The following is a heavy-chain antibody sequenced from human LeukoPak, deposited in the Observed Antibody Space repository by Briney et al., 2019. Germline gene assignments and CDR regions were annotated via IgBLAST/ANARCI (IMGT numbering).Heavy chain of an antibody. CDR1: GFTFSNNR. CDR2: IKGDGSER. CDR3: ARSTAGFDS. D-gene: IGHD2-21*02. J-gene: IGHJ4*02. V-gene: IGHV3-7*04. Sequence: GGSLRLSCAPSGFTFSNNRAGWVRQAPGEGLEWMANIKGDGSERRYVDSVKGRFTISRDNTKNSLYLQMDSLRADDTAVYYCARSTAGFDSWGQGTLVTVSS.